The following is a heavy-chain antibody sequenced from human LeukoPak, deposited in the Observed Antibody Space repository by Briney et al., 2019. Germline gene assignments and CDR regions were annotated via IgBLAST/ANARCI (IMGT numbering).Heavy chain of an antibody. CDR2: IYTSGST. CDR3: ARDRNYDYYFDY. J-gene: IGHJ4*02. Sequence: SETLSLTCTVSGGSISSGSYYWSWIRQPAGKGLEWIGRIYTSGSTNYNPSLKSRVTISVDTSKNQFSLKLSSVTAADTAVYYCARDRNYDYYFDYWGQGTLVTVSS. D-gene: IGHD1-7*01. CDR1: GGSISSGSYY. V-gene: IGHV4-61*02.